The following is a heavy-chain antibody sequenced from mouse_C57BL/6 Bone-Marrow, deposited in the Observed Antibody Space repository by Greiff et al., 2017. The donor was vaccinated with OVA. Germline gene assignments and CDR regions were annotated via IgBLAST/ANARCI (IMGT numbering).Heavy chain of an antibody. CDR3: ARGAFAY. V-gene: IGHV5-6*01. CDR2: ISSGGSYT. Sequence: EVQLVESGGDLVKPGGSLKLSCAASGFTFSSYGMSWVRQTPDKRLEWVATISSGGSYTYYPDSVKGRFTISRDNAKNTLYLQMSSLKSEDTAMYYCARGAFAYWGQGTLVTVSA. CDR1: GFTFSSYG. J-gene: IGHJ3*01.